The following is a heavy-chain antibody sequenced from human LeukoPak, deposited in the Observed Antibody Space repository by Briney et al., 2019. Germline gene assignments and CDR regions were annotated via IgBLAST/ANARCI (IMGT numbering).Heavy chain of an antibody. Sequence: PGGSLRLSCAASGFTFSSYAMHWVRQAPGKGLEWVAVISYDGSNKYYADSVKGRFTISRDNSKNTLYLQMNSLRAEDTAVYYCARDNRFGYSSRWDYWGQGTLVTVSS. D-gene: IGHD6-13*01. V-gene: IGHV3-30-3*01. CDR2: ISYDGSNK. CDR3: ARDNRFGYSSRWDY. J-gene: IGHJ4*02. CDR1: GFTFSSYA.